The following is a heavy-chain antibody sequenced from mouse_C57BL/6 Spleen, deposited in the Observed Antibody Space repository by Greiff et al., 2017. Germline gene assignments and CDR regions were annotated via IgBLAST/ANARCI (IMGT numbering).Heavy chain of an antibody. V-gene: IGHV5-6*01. CDR1: VFTFSSYG. J-gene: IGHJ3*01. CDR3: ARHDDYDGFAY. CDR2: ISSGGSYT. Sequence: EVQLVESGGDLAKPGGSLKLSCAASVFTFSSYGLSWVRQTPDKRLEGVATISSGGSYTYDPDSGKGRFTISRDNAKNTLYLQMSSLKSEDTAMHYCARHDDYDGFAYWGQETLVTVSA. D-gene: IGHD2-4*01.